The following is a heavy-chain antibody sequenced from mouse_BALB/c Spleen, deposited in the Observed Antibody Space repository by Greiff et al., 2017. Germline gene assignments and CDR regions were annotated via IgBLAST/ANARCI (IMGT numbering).Heavy chain of an antibody. J-gene: IGHJ4*01. CDR2: ISSGGSYT. D-gene: IGHD2-3*01. V-gene: IGHV5-6*01. CDR3: ARQYYDGAMDY. Sequence: EVQVVESGGDLVKPGGSLKLSCAASGFTFSSYGMSWVRQTPDKRLEWVATISSGGSYTYYPDSVKGRFTISRDNAKNTLYLQMSSLKSEDTAMYYCARQYYDGAMDYWGQGTSVTVSS. CDR1: GFTFSSYG.